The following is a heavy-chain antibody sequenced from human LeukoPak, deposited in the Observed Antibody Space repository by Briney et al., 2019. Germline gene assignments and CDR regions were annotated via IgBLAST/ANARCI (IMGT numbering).Heavy chain of an antibody. CDR3: AKPIKRGYCSSTSCYS. Sequence: GGSLRLSCAASGFTFSGYAMSWVRQAPGKGLEWVSAISGSGGSTYYADSVKGRFTISRDNSKNTLYLQMNSLRAEDTAVYYCAKPIKRGYCSSTSCYSWGQGTLVTVSS. D-gene: IGHD2-2*02. CDR2: ISGSGGST. J-gene: IGHJ4*02. CDR1: GFTFSGYA. V-gene: IGHV3-23*01.